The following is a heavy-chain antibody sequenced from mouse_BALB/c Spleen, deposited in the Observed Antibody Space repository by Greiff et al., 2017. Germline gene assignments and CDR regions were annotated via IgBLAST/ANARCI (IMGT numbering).Heavy chain of an antibody. CDR3: ARHGYYSYYAMDY. V-gene: IGHV1-54*03. J-gene: IGHJ4*01. Sequence: QVQLKQSGAELVRPGTSVKVSCKASGYAFTNYLIEWVKQRPGQGLEWIGVINPGSGGTNYNEKFKGKATLTADKSSSTAYMQLSSLTSDDSAVYFCARHGYYSYYAMDYWGQGTSVTVSS. D-gene: IGHD2-3*01. CDR2: INPGSGGT. CDR1: GYAFTNYL.